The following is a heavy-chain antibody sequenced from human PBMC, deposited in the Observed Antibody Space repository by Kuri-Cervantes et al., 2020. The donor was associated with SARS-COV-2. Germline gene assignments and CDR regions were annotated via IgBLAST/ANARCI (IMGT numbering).Heavy chain of an antibody. J-gene: IGHJ4*02. D-gene: IGHD6-19*01. CDR2: ISGSGGST. V-gene: IGHV3-23*01. CDR3: ARRDGSGWSEGFDY. CDR1: GFTFSNSD. Sequence: GGSLRLSCAASGFTFSNSDMNWVRQAPGKGLEWVSAISGSGGSTYYADSVKGRFTISRDNSKSTLYLQMNSLRAEDTAVYYCARRDGSGWSEGFDYWGQGTLVTVSS.